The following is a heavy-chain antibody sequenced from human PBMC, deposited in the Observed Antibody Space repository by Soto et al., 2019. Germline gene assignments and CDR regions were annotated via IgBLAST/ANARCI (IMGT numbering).Heavy chain of an antibody. Sequence: QITLKESGPTLVKPTQTLTLTCTFSGFSLSTSGVGVGWIRQPPGKALEWLALISWDDDKRYSPSLTSRPTSTTDTSKNRVVLTMTNMDPVDTATYYCAHVLVVVDNYGMAVWGQGTTVTVS. V-gene: IGHV2-5*02. J-gene: IGHJ6*02. CDR1: GFSLSTSGVG. CDR3: AHVLVVVDNYGMAV. D-gene: IGHD2-15*01. CDR2: ISWDDDK.